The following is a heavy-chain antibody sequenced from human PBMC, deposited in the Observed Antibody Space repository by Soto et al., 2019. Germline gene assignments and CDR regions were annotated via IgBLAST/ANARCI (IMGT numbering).Heavy chain of an antibody. CDR3: ATTLLRLFNWFDP. D-gene: IGHD3-3*01. CDR1: GGSISSSTYY. J-gene: IGHJ5*02. V-gene: IGHV4-39*01. CDR2: IYYSGTA. Sequence: PSETLCLTCTVSGGSISSSTYYWGWIRQPPGKGLEWIGSIYYSGTAYYNPSLRSRVTLSVDTSKNQFSLKLSSVTAADTAVYYCATTLLRLFNWFDPWGQGTLVTVSS.